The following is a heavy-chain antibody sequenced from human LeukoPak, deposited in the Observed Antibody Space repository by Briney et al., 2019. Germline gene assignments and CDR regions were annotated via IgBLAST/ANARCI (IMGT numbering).Heavy chain of an antibody. V-gene: IGHV4-39*07. CDR1: GDSISSSSYY. D-gene: IGHD3-22*01. J-gene: IGHJ4*02. Sequence: PSETLSLTCTASGDSISSSSYYWGWIRQPPGKGLEWIGSIYYSGSTYYNPSLKSRVTISVDTSKNQFSLKLSSVTAADTAVYYCARASYDSSGYYYDFDYWGQGTLVTVSS. CDR2: IYYSGST. CDR3: ARASYDSSGYYYDFDY.